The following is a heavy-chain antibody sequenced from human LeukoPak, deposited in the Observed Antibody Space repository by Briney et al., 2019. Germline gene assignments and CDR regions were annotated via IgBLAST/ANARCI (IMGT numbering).Heavy chain of an antibody. V-gene: IGHV3-30-3*01. CDR3: ARDHSSGWYYFDY. CDR2: ISYDGSNE. CDR1: GFTFSSYA. J-gene: IGHJ4*02. Sequence: GGSLRLSCAASGFTFSSYAMHWVRQAPGKGLEWVAVISYDGSNEDHADSVKGRFTISRDNARDTLYLEMSSLRVEDTAVYYCARDHSSGWYYFDYWGQGTLVTVSS. D-gene: IGHD6-19*01.